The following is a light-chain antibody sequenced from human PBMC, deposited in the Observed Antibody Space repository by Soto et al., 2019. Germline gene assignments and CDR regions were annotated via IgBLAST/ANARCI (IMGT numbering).Light chain of an antibody. Sequence: DIQMTQSQSSLSASVVDRVTITCRASQSVSSYLNWYQQKPGKAPKLLIYAASSLQSGVPSRFSGSGSGTDFTLTISSLQPEDFATYYCQQSYSTPLTFGGGTKVDIK. CDR2: AAS. CDR1: QSVSSY. J-gene: IGKJ4*01. V-gene: IGKV1-39*01. CDR3: QQSYSTPLT.